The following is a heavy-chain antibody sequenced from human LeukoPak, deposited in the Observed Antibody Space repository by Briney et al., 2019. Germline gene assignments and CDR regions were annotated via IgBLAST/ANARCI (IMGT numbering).Heavy chain of an antibody. CDR2: IYYSGST. J-gene: IGHJ6*03. V-gene: IGHV4-39*01. CDR3: ARHSHPLFYYMDV. Sequence: PSETLSLTCTVSGGSVSSSIYYWGWIRQPPGKGLEWIGSIYYSGSTYSNPSLRSRVTVSVDTSKNQFSLKVTSVTAADTAVYYCARHSHPLFYYMDVWGRGTTVTVSS. CDR1: GGSVSSSIYY.